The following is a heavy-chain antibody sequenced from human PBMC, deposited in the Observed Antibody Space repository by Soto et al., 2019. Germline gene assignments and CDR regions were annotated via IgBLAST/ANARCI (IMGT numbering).Heavy chain of an antibody. V-gene: IGHV1-69*01. CDR1: GGTFSSYA. Sequence: QVQLVQSGAEVKKPGSSVKVSCKASGGTFSSYAISWVRQAPGQGLEWMGGIIPIFGTANYAQKFQGRVTITADESTSTAYMELSSLRSEDTAVYYCARDLLAYLERYYGMDVWGQGTTVTVSS. CDR3: ARDLLAYLERYYGMDV. D-gene: IGHD3-3*01. J-gene: IGHJ6*02. CDR2: IIPIFGTA.